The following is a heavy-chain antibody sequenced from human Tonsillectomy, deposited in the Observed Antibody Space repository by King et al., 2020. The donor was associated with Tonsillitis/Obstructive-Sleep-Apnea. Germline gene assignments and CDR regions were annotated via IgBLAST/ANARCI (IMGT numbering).Heavy chain of an antibody. Sequence: VQLQQWGAGLLKPSETLSLTCAVYGGSFSDYSWLWIRQPPGKGLEWIGEINHGGSTNYNPSLKSRVTMSVDTSKNQFSLKLSSVTAADTAVYYCARGLDFWSGYDAFDIWGQGTMVTVSS. D-gene: IGHD3-3*01. CDR1: GGSFSDYS. J-gene: IGHJ3*02. V-gene: IGHV4-34*01. CDR2: INHGGST. CDR3: ARGLDFWSGYDAFDI.